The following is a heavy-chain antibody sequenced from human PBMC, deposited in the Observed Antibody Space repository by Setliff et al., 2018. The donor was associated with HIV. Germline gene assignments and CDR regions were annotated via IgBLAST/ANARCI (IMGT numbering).Heavy chain of an antibody. CDR2: SWFDGSNM. D-gene: IGHD5-12*01. CDR3: ATSPPHGESGYIWGSDYFDF. Sequence: GSLRLSCAASGLNFSVYDIHWVRQGPGKGLEWLAVSWFDGSNMKYSSSVKGRFTVSRDNSENTVFLQMDSLTADDTGVYYCATSPPHGESGYIWGSDYFDFWGQGALVTVSS. CDR1: GLNFSVYD. J-gene: IGHJ4*02. V-gene: IGHV3-33*01.